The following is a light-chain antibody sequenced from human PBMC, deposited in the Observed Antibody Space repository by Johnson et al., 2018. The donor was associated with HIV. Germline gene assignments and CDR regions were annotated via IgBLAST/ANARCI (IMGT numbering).Light chain of an antibody. Sequence: QSVLSQPPSVSAAPGQKVTISCSGSSSNIGNNYVSWYQQLPGTAPKLLIYENNKRPSGIPDRFSGSKSGTSATLGITGPQTGDAADYYCGTWDSSLSAYVFGTGTKVTVL. CDR1: SSNIGNNY. J-gene: IGLJ1*01. CDR2: ENN. CDR3: GTWDSSLSAYV. V-gene: IGLV1-51*02.